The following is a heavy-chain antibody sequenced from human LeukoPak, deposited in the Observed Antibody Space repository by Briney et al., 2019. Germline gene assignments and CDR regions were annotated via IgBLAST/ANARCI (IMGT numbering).Heavy chain of an antibody. J-gene: IGHJ4*02. V-gene: IGHV4-59*01. Sequence: SETLSLTCTVSGGSISSYYWSWIRQPPGKGLEWIGYIYYSGSTNYNPSLKSRVTISVDTSKNQFSLKLSSVTAADTAVYYCAREYILYRSGWFLDYWGQGTVVTVSS. CDR1: GGSISSYY. D-gene: IGHD6-19*01. CDR2: IYYSGST. CDR3: AREYILYRSGWFLDY.